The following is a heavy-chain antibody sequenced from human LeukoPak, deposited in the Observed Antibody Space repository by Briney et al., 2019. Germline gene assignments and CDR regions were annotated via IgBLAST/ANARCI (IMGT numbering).Heavy chain of an antibody. V-gene: IGHV4-38-2*02. CDR2: ISHSGST. CDR1: RYSISSGYY. D-gene: IGHD5-18*01. CDR3: ARSPRLGRYGYGPWELPVSYFDY. J-gene: IGHJ4*02. Sequence: SETLSLTCTVSRYSISSGYYWGWIRQPPGQGLEWIGSISHSGSTYYNPSLKSRVTISVDTSRNQFSLKLSSVTAADTAVYYCARSPRLGRYGYGPWELPVSYFDYWGQGTLVTVSS.